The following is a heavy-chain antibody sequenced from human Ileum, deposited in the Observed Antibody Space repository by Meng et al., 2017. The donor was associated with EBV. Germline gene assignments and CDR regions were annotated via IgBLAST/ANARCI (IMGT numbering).Heavy chain of an antibody. D-gene: IGHD3-10*01. V-gene: IGHV1-69*06. CDR3: ARGTGADY. Sequence: QGQRVQSGPEVKNPGSSVKVSCKSSGSTFSGYGITWVRQAPGQGLEWMGGIIPALGTPKYARKFQDRLTITADKSTSTGYMELHSLTSNDTAVYFCARGTGADYWGQGTLVTVSS. CDR1: GSTFSGYG. CDR2: IIPALGTP. J-gene: IGHJ4*02.